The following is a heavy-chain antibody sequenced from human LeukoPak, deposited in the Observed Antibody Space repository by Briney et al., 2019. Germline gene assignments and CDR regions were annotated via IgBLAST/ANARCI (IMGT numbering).Heavy chain of an antibody. CDR2: ISVHNGDT. D-gene: IGHD6-25*01. CDR1: GYTFTSYG. V-gene: IGHV1-18*01. CDR3: ATRSSSSADY. Sequence: GASVKVSCKTSGYTFTSYGISWVRQAPGQGLEWMGWISVHNGDTNYAQKFQGRVTMTTDTSTSTVYMELRSLRSDDTAVYYCATRSSSSADYWGQGTLVTVSS. J-gene: IGHJ4*02.